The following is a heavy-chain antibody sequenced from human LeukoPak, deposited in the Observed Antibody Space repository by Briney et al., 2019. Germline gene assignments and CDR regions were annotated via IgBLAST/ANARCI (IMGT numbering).Heavy chain of an antibody. CDR2: IKQDGSEK. Sequence: GGSLRLSCAASGFTFSSYWMSWVRQAPGKGLEWVANIKQDGSEKYYVDSVKGRFTISRDNAKNSLYLQMNSLRAEDTAVYYCARVEYYYDSSGYYSSYFDYRGQGTLVTVSS. CDR1: GFTFSSYW. CDR3: ARVEYYYDSSGYYSSYFDY. J-gene: IGHJ4*02. D-gene: IGHD3-22*01. V-gene: IGHV3-7*01.